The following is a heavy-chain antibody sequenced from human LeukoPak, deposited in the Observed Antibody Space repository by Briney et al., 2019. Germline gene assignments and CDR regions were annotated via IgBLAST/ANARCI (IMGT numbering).Heavy chain of an antibody. V-gene: IGHV3-66*01. CDR1: GFTVSSNY. CDR2: IYTGGST. Sequence: GGSLRLSCAASGFTVSSNYMSWVRQAPGKGLEWVSIIYTGGSTYYADSVKGRFTISRDNSKNTLYPQMNSLRAEDTAVYYCARVNVRNGNNLDYWGQGTLVTVSS. D-gene: IGHD5-24*01. CDR3: ARVNVRNGNNLDY. J-gene: IGHJ4*02.